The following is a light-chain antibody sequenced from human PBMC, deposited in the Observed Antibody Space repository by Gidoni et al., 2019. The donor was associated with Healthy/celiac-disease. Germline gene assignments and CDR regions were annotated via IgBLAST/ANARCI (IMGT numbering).Light chain of an antibody. CDR3: QQSYSTPQIT. J-gene: IGKJ4*01. CDR1: QIISSY. CDR2: AAS. V-gene: IGKV1-39*01. Sequence: DIQMTSSPSSLSASVGDRVNITCRASQIISSYLNWYQQRTWKATKLLIYAASSLQSGVPSRISGSGSGTDVTLTISSLQPEDFATYYCQQSYSTPQITFGGGTKVEIK.